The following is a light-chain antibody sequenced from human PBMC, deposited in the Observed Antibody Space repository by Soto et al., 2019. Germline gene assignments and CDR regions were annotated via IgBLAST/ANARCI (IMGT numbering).Light chain of an antibody. CDR3: ATWDDSLNASV. CDR2: SNN. CDR1: TSNIGSNY. V-gene: IGLV1-44*01. Sequence: QAVVTQPPSASGTPGQRVTVSCSGSTSNIGSNYVNWYQQLPGTAPKLLIYSNNQRPSGVPDRFSGSRSGTSASLAISGLQSEDEADYYCATWDDSLNASVFGTGTKLTVL. J-gene: IGLJ1*01.